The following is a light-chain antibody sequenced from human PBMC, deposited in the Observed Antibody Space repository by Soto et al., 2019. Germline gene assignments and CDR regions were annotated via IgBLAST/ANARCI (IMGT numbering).Light chain of an antibody. CDR3: NSYTSSSTDV. CDR2: DVS. V-gene: IGLV2-14*01. CDR1: SSDVGADNY. J-gene: IGLJ1*01. Sequence: QSALTQPASVSGSPGQSIFISCTGTSSDVGADNYVSRYQQHPGKAPKLMIYDVSSRPSGVSNRFSGSKSGNTASLTISGLQAEDEADYYCNSYTSSSTDVFGTGTKVTVL.